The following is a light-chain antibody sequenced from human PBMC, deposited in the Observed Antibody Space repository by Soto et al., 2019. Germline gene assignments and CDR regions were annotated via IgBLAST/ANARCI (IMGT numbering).Light chain of an antibody. CDR2: DAS. V-gene: IGKV3-11*01. CDR1: QRISYN. Sequence: EIVLTQSRATLSLSPGERATLFCRASQRISYNLAWYQQKPGQAPRLLIYDASNRATVVPARFSGSGSGTDVTLRISSLESEDFAVYYCRQRGDWPLYTFGQGSRLEI. CDR3: RQRGDWPLYT. J-gene: IGKJ2*01.